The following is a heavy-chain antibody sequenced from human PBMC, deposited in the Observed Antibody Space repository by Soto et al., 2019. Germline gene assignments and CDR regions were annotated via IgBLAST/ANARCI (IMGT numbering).Heavy chain of an antibody. CDR1: GDSVSRNSAA. J-gene: IGHJ4*02. Sequence: QTHSLTCAISGDSVSRNSAAWNWIRQSPSRGLECLGRTYYSYKWYNDYAVSVKSRITINPDTSKNQFSLQLNSVTPEDTAVYYCAREVPDSVAGTTLLEYFDYGGQGTLV. CDR3: AREVPDSVAGTTLLEYFDY. V-gene: IGHV6-1*01. CDR2: TYYSYKWYN. D-gene: IGHD6-19*01.